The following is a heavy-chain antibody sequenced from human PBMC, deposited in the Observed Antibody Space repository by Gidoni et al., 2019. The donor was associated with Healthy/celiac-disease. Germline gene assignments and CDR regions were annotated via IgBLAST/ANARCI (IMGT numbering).Heavy chain of an antibody. CDR2: IYYSGST. CDR3: ARDLRDFWSGAFDY. CDR1: GGSLSSSSYY. Sequence: QLQLQESGPGLVKPSETLSLTCTVSGGSLSSSSYYWGWIRQPPGKGLEWIGSIYYSGSTYYNPSLKSRVTISVDTSKNQFSLKLSSVTAADTAVYYCARDLRDFWSGAFDYWGQGTLVTVSS. J-gene: IGHJ4*02. V-gene: IGHV4-39*02. D-gene: IGHD3-3*01.